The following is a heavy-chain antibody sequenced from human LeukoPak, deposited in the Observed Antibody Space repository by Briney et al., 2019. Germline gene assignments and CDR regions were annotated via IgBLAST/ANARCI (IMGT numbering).Heavy chain of an antibody. D-gene: IGHD3-3*01. CDR1: GFTFSSYA. V-gene: IGHV3-23*01. Sequence: PGGSLRLSCAASGFTFSSYAMSCVRQAPGKGLEWVSGISGSGGSTYYADSVKGRFTISRDNSKNTLYLQINSLRAEDTAVYYCAKGPFAGNYYDFWSGYSSFDHWGQGTLVPVSS. CDR2: ISGSGGST. CDR3: AKGPFAGNYYDFWSGYSSFDH. J-gene: IGHJ4*02.